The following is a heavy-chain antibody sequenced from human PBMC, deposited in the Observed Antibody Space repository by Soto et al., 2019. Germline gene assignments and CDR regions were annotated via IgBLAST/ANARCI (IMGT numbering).Heavy chain of an antibody. V-gene: IGHV1-18*04. D-gene: IGHD2-2*02. CDR2: VSSYNGNT. Sequence: ASVKVSCKASGYVFTSYGISWVRQAPGQGLEWMGWVSSYNGNTNYAQKFQGRVTMTTDIATRTAYMELWSLTSDDTAVYYCDREHCIDINCYSLGDYWGLGTLVTVS. J-gene: IGHJ4*02. CDR3: DREHCIDINCYSLGDY. CDR1: GYVFTSYG.